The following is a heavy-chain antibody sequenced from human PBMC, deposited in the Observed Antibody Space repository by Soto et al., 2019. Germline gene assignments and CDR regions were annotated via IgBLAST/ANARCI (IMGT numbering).Heavy chain of an antibody. D-gene: IGHD5-18*01. J-gene: IGHJ6*02. CDR3: VREDDGGDSDYYGLDV. V-gene: IGHV4-30-4*01. Sequence: QVQLQESGPGLVRPSQTLSLTCTVSGGSISSDHYHWTWIRQTPGKGLEWIGYIHYSGSVYYNPSLQSRLTRSVDTSKNLFSLKLSSVTAADTAVYFCVREDDGGDSDYYGLDVWGQGTTVTVSS. CDR1: GGSISSDHYH. CDR2: IHYSGSV.